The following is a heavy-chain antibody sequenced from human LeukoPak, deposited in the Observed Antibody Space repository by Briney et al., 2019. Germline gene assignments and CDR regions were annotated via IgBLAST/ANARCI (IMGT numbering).Heavy chain of an antibody. D-gene: IGHD3-10*01. CDR1: GGSISSYY. CDR2: IYYSGST. J-gene: IGHJ4*02. Sequence: SETLSLTCTVSGGSISSYYWSWIRQPPGKGLEWIGYIYYSGSTNYNPSLKSRVTISVDTSKNQFSLKLSSVTAADTAVYYCARDVDYYAFDYWGQGTLVTASS. V-gene: IGHV4-59*01. CDR3: ARDVDYYAFDY.